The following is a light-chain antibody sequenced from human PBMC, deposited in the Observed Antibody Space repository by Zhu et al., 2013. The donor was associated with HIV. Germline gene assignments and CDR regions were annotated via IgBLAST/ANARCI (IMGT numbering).Light chain of an antibody. CDR2: GAS. J-gene: IGKJ1*01. Sequence: DIVMTQSPDSLAVSLGERATINCKSSQSVLYSVNNQNYLAWYQQKSGQAPRLLIYGASIRATGIPDRFSGSGSGTDFTLTISSLEPDDFAVYYCHQYGSIFPWTFGRGTKVEIK. CDR1: QSVLYSVNNQNY. V-gene: IGKV4-1*01. CDR3: HQYGSIFPWT.